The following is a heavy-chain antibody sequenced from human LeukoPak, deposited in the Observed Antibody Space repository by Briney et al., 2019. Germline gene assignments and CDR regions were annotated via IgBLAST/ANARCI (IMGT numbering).Heavy chain of an antibody. J-gene: IGHJ4*02. Sequence: SETLSLTCAASGGSISSGGYSWSWIRQPPGKGLEWVVNIYYSGSTYYNPSLKSRVTISVDTSKNQFSLKLSSAAAADTAVYYCARAKIAAAGTYYFDYWGQGTLVTVSS. V-gene: IGHV4-30-4*07. CDR2: IYYSGST. CDR3: ARAKIAAAGTYYFDY. CDR1: GGSISSGGYS. D-gene: IGHD6-13*01.